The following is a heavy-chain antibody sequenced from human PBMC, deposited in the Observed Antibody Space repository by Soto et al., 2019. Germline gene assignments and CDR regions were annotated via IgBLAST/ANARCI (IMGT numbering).Heavy chain of an antibody. CDR1: GGTFSSYA. CDR3: ARDPAVAGSPYGMDV. V-gene: IGHV1-69*01. CDR2: IIPTFGTA. J-gene: IGHJ6*02. Sequence: QVQLVQSGAEVKKPGSSVKVSCKASGGTFSSYAISWVRQAPGQGPEWMGGIIPTFGTANSAQKFQGRVTINADESTSTAYMELSSLRSEDTAVYYCARDPAVAGSPYGMDVWGQGTTVTVSS. D-gene: IGHD6-19*01.